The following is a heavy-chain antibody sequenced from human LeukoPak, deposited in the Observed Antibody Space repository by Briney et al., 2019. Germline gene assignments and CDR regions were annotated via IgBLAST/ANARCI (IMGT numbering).Heavy chain of an antibody. CDR3: ARQVGYCSDGSCYFDS. J-gene: IGHJ4*02. D-gene: IGHD2-15*01. CDR2: LSGSGFGP. V-gene: IGHV3-23*01. CDR1: GFTFSSYA. Sequence: PGGSLRLSCAASGFTFSSYALSWVRQAPGKGLESVSALSGSGFGPYYADSVKGRFTISRDNSKNTLYLQMNSLRAEDTAIYYCARQVGYCSDGSCYFDSWGQGTLVTVSS.